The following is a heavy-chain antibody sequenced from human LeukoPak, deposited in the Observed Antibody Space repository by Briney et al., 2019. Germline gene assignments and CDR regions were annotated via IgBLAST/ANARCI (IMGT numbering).Heavy chain of an antibody. CDR1: GGSISSYY. J-gene: IGHJ3*02. CDR3: ARVEMATISFGAFDI. Sequence: SETLSLTCTVSGGSISSYYWSWIRRPPGKGLEWIGYIYYSGSTNYNPSLKSRVTVSVDTSKNQFSLKLSSVTAADTAVYYCARVEMATISFGAFDIWGQGTMVTVSS. CDR2: IYYSGST. D-gene: IGHD5-24*01. V-gene: IGHV4-59*01.